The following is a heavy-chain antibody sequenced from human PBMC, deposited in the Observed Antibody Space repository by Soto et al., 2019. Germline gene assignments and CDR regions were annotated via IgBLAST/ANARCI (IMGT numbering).Heavy chain of an antibody. CDR2: LSHDGSYK. CDR3: AKDKSGLYNPLYYYYYMDV. CDR1: GFTFSNYG. Sequence: GGSLRLSCVASGFTFSNYGMHWVRQAPGKGLEWVAVLSHDGSYKYYADSVKGRFTISRDNSKNTLYLQMNSLRAEDTAVYYCAKDKSGLYNPLYYYYYMDVWGRGTTVTVSS. D-gene: IGHD3-10*01. V-gene: IGHV3-30*18. J-gene: IGHJ6*03.